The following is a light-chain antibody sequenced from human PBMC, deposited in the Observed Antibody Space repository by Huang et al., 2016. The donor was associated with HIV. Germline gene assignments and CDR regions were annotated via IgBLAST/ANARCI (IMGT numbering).Light chain of an antibody. J-gene: IGKJ1*01. V-gene: IGKV1-17*03. Sequence: DIQLTQSPSAMSASVGDRVSITCRGSQGIANYLAWFQQKPGGAPKRLIYAASSLQSGVPSRFSGSGSGTKFTLTISSLQPEDFATYYCLQHHGYPRTFGQGTKV. CDR3: LQHHGYPRT. CDR2: AAS. CDR1: QGIANY.